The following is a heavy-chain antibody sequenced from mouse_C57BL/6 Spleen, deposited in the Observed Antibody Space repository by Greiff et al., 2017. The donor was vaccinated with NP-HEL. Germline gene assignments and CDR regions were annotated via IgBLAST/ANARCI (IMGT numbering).Heavy chain of an antibody. Sequence: EVQLQQSGPELVKPGASVKISCKASGYTFTDYYMNWVKQSHGKSLEWIGDINPNNGGTSYNQKFKGKATLTVDKSSSTAYMELRSLTSEDSAVYYCARSGYWGDFDVWGTGTTVTVSS. J-gene: IGHJ1*03. V-gene: IGHV1-26*01. D-gene: IGHD3-1*01. CDR2: INPNNGGT. CDR3: ARSGYWGDFDV. CDR1: GYTFTDYY.